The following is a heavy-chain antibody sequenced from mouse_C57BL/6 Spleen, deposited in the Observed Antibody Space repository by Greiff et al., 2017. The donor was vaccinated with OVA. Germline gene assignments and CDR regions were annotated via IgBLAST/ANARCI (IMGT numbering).Heavy chain of an antibody. V-gene: IGHV1-59*01. D-gene: IGHD2-3*01. J-gene: IGHJ4*01. CDR3: ARYEAMDY. Sequence: VQLQQPGAELVRPGTSVKLSCKASGYTFTSYWMHWVKQRPGQGLEWIGVIDPSDSYTNYNQKFKGKATLTVDTSSSTAYMQLSSLTSEDSAVYYCARYEAMDYWGQGTSVTGAS. CDR2: IDPSDSYT. CDR1: GYTFTSYW.